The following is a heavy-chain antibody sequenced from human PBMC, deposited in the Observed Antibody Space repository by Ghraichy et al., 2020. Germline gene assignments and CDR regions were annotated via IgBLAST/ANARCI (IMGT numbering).Heavy chain of an antibody. CDR2: ISSSAKFI. Sequence: GESLNISCAASGFAFDTHGMNWVRQTPERELEWVSSISSSAKFINYADSVKGRFTVARDNANNALHLQMRRLRGDDTAVYFCAREGSKGNGMDVWGQGTTVIVSS. D-gene: IGHD3-10*01. J-gene: IGHJ6*02. CDR1: GFAFDTHG. CDR3: AREGSKGNGMDV. V-gene: IGHV3-21*01.